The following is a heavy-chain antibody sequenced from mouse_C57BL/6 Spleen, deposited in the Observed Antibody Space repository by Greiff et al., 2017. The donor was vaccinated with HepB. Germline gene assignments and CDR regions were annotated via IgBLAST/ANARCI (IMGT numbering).Heavy chain of an antibody. V-gene: IGHV1-64*01. J-gene: IGHJ2*01. D-gene: IGHD1-1*02. CDR3: AREVGRGNYFDY. Sequence: QVQLQQPGAELVKPGASVKLSCKASGYTFTSYWMHWVKQRPGQGLEWIGMIHPNSGSTNYNEKFKSKATLTVDKSSSTAYMQLSSLTSEDSAVYYCAREVGRGNYFDYWGQGTTLTVSS. CDR1: GYTFTSYW. CDR2: IHPNSGST.